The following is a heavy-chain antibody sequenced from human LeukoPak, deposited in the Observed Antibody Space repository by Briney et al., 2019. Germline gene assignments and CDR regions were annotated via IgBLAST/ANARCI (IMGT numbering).Heavy chain of an antibody. J-gene: IGHJ4*02. CDR2: IYYSGIT. CDR1: GDSISSYY. V-gene: IGHV4-59*12. Sequence: SETLSLTCTVSGDSISSYYWYWLRQPPGKELEWIACIYYSGITHYNPFLKSRVTISLDTSKNQFSLRLSSVTAADTAVYYCAREGIVRTYDQWGQGTLVTVSS. CDR3: AREGIVRTYDQ. D-gene: IGHD2/OR15-2a*01.